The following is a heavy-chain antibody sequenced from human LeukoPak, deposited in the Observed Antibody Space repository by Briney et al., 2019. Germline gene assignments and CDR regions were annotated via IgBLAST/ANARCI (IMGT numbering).Heavy chain of an antibody. Sequence: SQTLSLTCTVSGDSISSGNYYWSWIRQPPGKGLEWIGYISYSGSTYYNPSLKSRVTISVDTSKNQFSLKLSSVTAADTAVYYCARESYYYYSSGYQNWGQGTLDIVSS. D-gene: IGHD3-22*01. CDR1: GDSISSGNYY. J-gene: IGHJ4*02. CDR2: ISYSGST. CDR3: ARESYYYYSSGYQN. V-gene: IGHV4-30-4*01.